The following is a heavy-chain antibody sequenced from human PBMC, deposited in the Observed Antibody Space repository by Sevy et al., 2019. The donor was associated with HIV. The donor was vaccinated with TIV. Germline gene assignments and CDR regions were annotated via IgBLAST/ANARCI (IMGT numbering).Heavy chain of an antibody. CDR2: IYPGDSDT. Sequence: GESLKISCKGSGYSFTSYWIDWVRQMPGKGLEWMGIIYPGDSDTRYSPSFQGQVTISADKSISTAYLQWSSLKASDTAMYYCARPQGYCSGGSCYKSAFDIWGQGTMVTVSS. D-gene: IGHD2-15*01. CDR3: ARPQGYCSGGSCYKSAFDI. J-gene: IGHJ3*02. V-gene: IGHV5-51*01. CDR1: GYSFTSYW.